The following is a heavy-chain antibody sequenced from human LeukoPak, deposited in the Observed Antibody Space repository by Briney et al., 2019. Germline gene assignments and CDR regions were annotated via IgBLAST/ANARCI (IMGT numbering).Heavy chain of an antibody. CDR1: GGSISSGGYY. V-gene: IGHV4-31*03. CDR2: IYYSGST. Sequence: PSETLSLTCTVSGGSISSGGYYWSWIRQHPGKGLEWIGYIYYSGSTYYNPSLKSRVTISVDTSKNQFSLKLSSVTAADTAVYYCARLTGTTSCWFDPWSQGTLVTVSS. J-gene: IGHJ5*02. D-gene: IGHD1-7*01. CDR3: ARLTGTTSCWFDP.